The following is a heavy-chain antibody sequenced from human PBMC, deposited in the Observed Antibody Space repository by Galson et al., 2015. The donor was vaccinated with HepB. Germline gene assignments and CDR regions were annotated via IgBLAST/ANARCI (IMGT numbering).Heavy chain of an antibody. CDR3: ARVRQLGQGFHH. CDR2: TYYRSKFYN. CDR1: GDSVSNNNVG. J-gene: IGHJ4*02. Sequence: CAISGDSVSNNNVGWSWIRQSPSRGLEWLGRTYYRSKFYNDYAESVKSRITINPDTSKNQISLQLNSVTPEDTAVYYCARVRQLGQGFHHWGQETLVTVSS. D-gene: IGHD3-10*01. V-gene: IGHV6-1*01.